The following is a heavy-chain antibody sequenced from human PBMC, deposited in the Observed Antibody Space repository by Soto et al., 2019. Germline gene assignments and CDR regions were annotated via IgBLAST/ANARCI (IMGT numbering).Heavy chain of an antibody. Sequence: SETLSLTCTVSGDSVDSVDYYWGWIRQPPGKGLEWIASIHYSGSTYYSPSLKSRATISGDTSKSQFSLTLSSVTAADTAVYYCARHTVAAKTGFDHWGQGTLVTVSS. J-gene: IGHJ4*02. V-gene: IGHV4-39*01. CDR3: ARHTVAAKTGFDH. CDR2: IHYSGST. D-gene: IGHD6-25*01. CDR1: GDSVDSVDYY.